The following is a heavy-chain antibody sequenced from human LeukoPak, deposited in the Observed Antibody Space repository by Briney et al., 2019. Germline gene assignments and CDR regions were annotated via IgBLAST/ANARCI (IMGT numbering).Heavy chain of an antibody. CDR3: ARLEAGSFDY. Sequence: SETLSLICTVSGGAIRSYYWSWIRQPPGKGLEWIGYIYSSGNTNYNPSLKSRVTISVDTSKNQFSLSLISVTAADTAVYYCARLEAGSFDYWGQGTLFTFSS. CDR2: IYSSGNT. V-gene: IGHV4-59*08. J-gene: IGHJ4*02. D-gene: IGHD6-19*01. CDR1: GGAIRSYY.